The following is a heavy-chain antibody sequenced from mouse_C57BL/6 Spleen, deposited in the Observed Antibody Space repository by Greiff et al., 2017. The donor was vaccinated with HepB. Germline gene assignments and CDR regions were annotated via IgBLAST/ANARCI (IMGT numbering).Heavy chain of an antibody. D-gene: IGHD3-2*02. CDR3: ARDSSGYFYAMDY. V-gene: IGHV1-72*01. Sequence: VQLQQPGAELVKPGASVKLSCKASGYTFTSYWMHWVKQRPGRGLEWIGRIDPNSGGTKYNEKFKSKATLTVDKASSTAYMQLSSLKSDDSAVYYCARDSSGYFYAMDYWGQGTSVTVSS. J-gene: IGHJ4*01. CDR2: IDPNSGGT. CDR1: GYTFTSYW.